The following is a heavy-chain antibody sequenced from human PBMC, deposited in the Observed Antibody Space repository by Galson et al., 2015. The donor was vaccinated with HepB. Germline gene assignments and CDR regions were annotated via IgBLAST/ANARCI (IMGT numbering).Heavy chain of an antibody. D-gene: IGHD3-10*01. CDR2: IRYDEYEY. J-gene: IGHJ4*02. Sequence: SLRLSCAASGFSFSDYWMSWIRQAPGKRPEWVANIRYDEYEYYYADFVKGRFTISRDNARNSVFLQMGSLRRDDTAVYYCVRDRTYKGGNFFDCWGQGALVTVSS. CDR1: GFSFSDYW. CDR3: VRDRTYKGGNFFDC. V-gene: IGHV3-7*03.